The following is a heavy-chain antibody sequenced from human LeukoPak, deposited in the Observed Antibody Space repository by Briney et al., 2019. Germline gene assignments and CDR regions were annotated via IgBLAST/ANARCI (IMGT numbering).Heavy chain of an antibody. CDR2: YYYGGST. Sequence: PSETLSLTCTFSGGSVNSHFCSWVRHSPGKEPEWIGYYYYGGSTLYNPSLSSRVTISVDASKNHFFLRLNSVTATDTGVYYCAIMGSAYGNAFDVWGQGTMVTVSP. D-gene: IGHD3-3*01. J-gene: IGHJ3*01. V-gene: IGHV4-59*02. CDR3: AIMGSAYGNAFDV. CDR1: GGSVNSHF.